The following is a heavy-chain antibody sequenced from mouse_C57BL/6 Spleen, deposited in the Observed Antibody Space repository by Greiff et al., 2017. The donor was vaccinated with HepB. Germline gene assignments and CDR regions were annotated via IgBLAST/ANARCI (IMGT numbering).Heavy chain of an antibody. CDR1: GFTFSDYY. J-gene: IGHJ4*01. V-gene: IGHV5-12*01. Sequence: EVMLVDSGGGLVQPGGSLKLSCAASGFTFSDYYMYWVRQTPEKRLEWVAYISNGGGSTYYPDTVKGRFTISRDNAKNTLYLQMSRLKSEDTAMYYCARFYSNSDYYAMDYWGQGTSVTVSS. CDR2: ISNGGGST. D-gene: IGHD2-5*01. CDR3: ARFYSNSDYYAMDY.